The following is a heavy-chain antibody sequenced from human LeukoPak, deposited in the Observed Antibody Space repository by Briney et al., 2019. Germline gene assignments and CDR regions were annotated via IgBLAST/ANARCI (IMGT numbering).Heavy chain of an antibody. CDR3: AKDPTSHYYGSARYFDP. V-gene: IGHV3-23*03. D-gene: IGHD3-10*01. CDR2: INCAGNKI. J-gene: IGHJ5*02. Sequence: GGSLRLSCAVSGFTFICYAMSWVRQAPGKGLEWISVINCAGNKIYYVDYLKGRFTISRDNSKNTLYLQMNSLRAEDKAIYYCAKDPTSHYYGSARYFDPWGQGTLVTVSS. CDR1: GFTFICYA.